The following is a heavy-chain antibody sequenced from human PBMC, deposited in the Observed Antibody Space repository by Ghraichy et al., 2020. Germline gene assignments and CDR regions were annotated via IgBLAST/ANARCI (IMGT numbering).Heavy chain of an antibody. V-gene: IGHV4-59*01. CDR2: IYYSGST. D-gene: IGHD6-19*01. J-gene: IGHJ5*02. CDR3: ARRSSGWAPHWFDP. CDR1: GGSISSYY. Sequence: SETLSLTCTVSGGSISSYYWSWIRQPPGKGLEWIGYIYYSGSTNYNPSLKSRVTISVDTSKNQFSLKLSSVTAADTAVYYCARRSSGWAPHWFDPWGQGTLVTVSS.